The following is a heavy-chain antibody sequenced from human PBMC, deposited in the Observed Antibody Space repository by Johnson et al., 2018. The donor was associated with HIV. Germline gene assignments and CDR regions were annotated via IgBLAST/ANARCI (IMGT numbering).Heavy chain of an antibody. CDR3: VRGGLGYQNFHDRFDV. Sequence: MQLVESGGGVVRPGGSLRLSCTVAGFRFDDYGMSWVRQAPGKGLEWISTINWNGGRTGYVDSLKGRFTIPRDNAKNSLYLQRDSRRPEDTALYYCVRGGLGYQNFHDRFDVWGQGTVVTVSS. D-gene: IGHD3-16*02. V-gene: IGHV3-20*04. CDR2: INWNGGRT. CDR1: GFRFDDYG. J-gene: IGHJ3*01.